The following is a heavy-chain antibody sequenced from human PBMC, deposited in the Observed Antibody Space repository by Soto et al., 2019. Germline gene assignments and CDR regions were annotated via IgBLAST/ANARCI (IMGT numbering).Heavy chain of an antibody. V-gene: IGHV5-51*01. CDR1: GYSFTSYW. CDR2: IYPGDSDT. D-gene: IGHD2-2*01. CDR3: ARQDIVVVPAAIDYYMDI. Sequence: GESLKISCKGSGYSFTSYWIGWVLQIPGKGLEWMGIIYPGDSDTRYSPSFQGQVTISADKSISTAYLQWSSLKASDTAMYYCARQDIVVVPAAIDYYMDIWGKGTTVTVSS. J-gene: IGHJ6*03.